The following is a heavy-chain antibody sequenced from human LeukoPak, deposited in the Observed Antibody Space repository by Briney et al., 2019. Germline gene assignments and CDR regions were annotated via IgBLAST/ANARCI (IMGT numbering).Heavy chain of an antibody. D-gene: IGHD3-22*01. CDR1: GFTFRSYA. CDR3: AKVVWHLYDSSGYYFDY. CDR2: ISGSGGST. V-gene: IGHV3-23*01. Sequence: GGSLRLSCAASGFTFRSYAMSWVRQAPGKGLEWVSAISGSGGSTYYADSVKGRFTISRDNSKKTLYLQMNSLRAEYTAVYYCAKVVWHLYDSSGYYFDYWGQGTLVTVSS. J-gene: IGHJ4*02.